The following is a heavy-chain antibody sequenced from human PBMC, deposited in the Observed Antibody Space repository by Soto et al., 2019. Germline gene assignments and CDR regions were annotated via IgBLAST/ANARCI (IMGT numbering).Heavy chain of an antibody. V-gene: IGHV3-30-3*01. D-gene: IGHD3-9*01. J-gene: IGHJ4*02. CDR1: GFTFSSYA. CDR2: ISYDGSNK. Sequence: GGSLRLSCAASGFTFSSYAMHWVRQAPGKGLEWVAVISYDGSNKYYEDSGKGRFTISRDTSKNTLFLQMNSLRAEDTAVYYCARASGNKYYDILTGYFDYWGQGTLVTVSS. CDR3: ARASGNKYYDILTGYFDY.